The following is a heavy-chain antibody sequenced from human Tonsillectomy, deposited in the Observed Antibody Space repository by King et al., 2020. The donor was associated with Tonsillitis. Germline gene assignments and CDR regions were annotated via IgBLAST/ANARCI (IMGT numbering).Heavy chain of an antibody. CDR3: AREGVDYVWGSFPPLDY. D-gene: IGHD3-16*01. Sequence: VQLQESGPGLVKPSQTLSLTCAVSGDSISSGNYYWSWIRQPAGRGLEWIGRVSSSRSTNYTPSLESRVTISIDTSRTHFSLKLSSVTAADTAVYSCAREGVDYVWGSFPPLDYWGQGALVAVSS. J-gene: IGHJ4*02. CDR2: VSSSRST. CDR1: GDSISSGNYY. V-gene: IGHV4-61*02.